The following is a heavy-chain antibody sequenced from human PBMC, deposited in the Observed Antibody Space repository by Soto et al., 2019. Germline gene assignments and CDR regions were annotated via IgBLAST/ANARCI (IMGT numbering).Heavy chain of an antibody. Sequence: PSETLSLTCTVSGGSIRSSSYYWVWIRQPPGKGLEWIGSVFYNGNTNYSPSLKSRITISVDTSKNQFSLRLSSVTAADTAVYYCARSNWNFPFEYWGQGTLVTVSS. CDR1: GGSIRSSSYY. D-gene: IGHD1-7*01. CDR2: VFYNGNT. CDR3: ARSNWNFPFEY. V-gene: IGHV4-39*01. J-gene: IGHJ4*02.